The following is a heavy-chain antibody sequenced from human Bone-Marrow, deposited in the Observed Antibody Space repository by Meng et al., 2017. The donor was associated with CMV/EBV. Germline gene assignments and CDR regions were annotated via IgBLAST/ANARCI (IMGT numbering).Heavy chain of an antibody. Sequence: GGSLRLSCAASGFTFSSYWMSWVRQAPGKGLEWVSYIGLSSATIYYADSVRGRFTISRDNAKNSLYLQMSGLRAEDTAVYYCARDSESSSWLSYYYYYGMDVWGQGTTVTVSS. D-gene: IGHD6-13*01. CDR1: GFTFSSYW. CDR2: IGLSSATI. V-gene: IGHV3-48*04. J-gene: IGHJ6*02. CDR3: ARDSESSSWLSYYYYYGMDV.